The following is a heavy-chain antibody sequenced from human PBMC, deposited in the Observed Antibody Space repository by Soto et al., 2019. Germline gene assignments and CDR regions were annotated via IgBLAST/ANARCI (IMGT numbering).Heavy chain of an antibody. Sequence: TLSLTCSVSGGPIRSSSYYWGWIRQAPGKGLEWLATIYYTGYTYHNPSLKSHVTISVDTSKDQFSLELTSVTAADTALYYCARSAIATHWFFDLWGRGTLVTVPQ. CDR2: IYYTGYT. V-gene: IGHV4-39*01. CDR3: ARSAIATHWFFDL. J-gene: IGHJ2*01. CDR1: GGPIRSSSYY. D-gene: IGHD5-18*01.